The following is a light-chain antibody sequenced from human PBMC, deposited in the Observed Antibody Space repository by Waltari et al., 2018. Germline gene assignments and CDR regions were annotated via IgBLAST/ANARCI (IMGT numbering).Light chain of an antibody. V-gene: IGKV1-33*01. CDR3: QQYENLPYT. CDR1: QDIVNY. Sequence: DIQMTQSPSSLSASVGDRVTITYQASQDIVNYLNWYQQTPGKAPKLLIYDASNLATGVPSRFSGGGSGTDFSFTITSLHPEDIATYYCQQYENLPYTFGQGTKVEIK. J-gene: IGKJ2*01. CDR2: DAS.